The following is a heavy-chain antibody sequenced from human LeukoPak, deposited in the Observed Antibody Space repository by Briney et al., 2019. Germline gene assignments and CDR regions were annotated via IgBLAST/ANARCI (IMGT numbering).Heavy chain of an antibody. V-gene: IGHV1-8*01. Sequence: ASVKVSCKASGYTFTSYDINWVRQATGQGLEWMGWMNPNSGNTGYAQKFQGRVTMTRNTSIITAYMELSSMRSEDTAVYYCARAMSMKSYGPGIWGQGTLVTVSS. J-gene: IGHJ4*02. CDR3: ARAMSMKSYGPGI. D-gene: IGHD3-10*01. CDR2: MNPNSGNT. CDR1: GYTFTSYD.